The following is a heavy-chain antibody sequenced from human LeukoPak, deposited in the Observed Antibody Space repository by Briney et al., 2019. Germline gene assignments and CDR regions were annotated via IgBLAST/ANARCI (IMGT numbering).Heavy chain of an antibody. CDR2: IRYDGSNK. CDR3: APRTTLGIDY. CDR1: VFSFSSYG. V-gene: IGHV3-30*02. J-gene: IGHJ4*02. Sequence: GGALRLSCAASVFSFSSYGMHWVRQAPGKGLEWAAFIRYDGSNKHYADSAKGRFTISRDNSKNTLYLQMNSLRAEDTAVYYCAPRTTLGIDYWGQGTLVTVSS. D-gene: IGHD4-17*01.